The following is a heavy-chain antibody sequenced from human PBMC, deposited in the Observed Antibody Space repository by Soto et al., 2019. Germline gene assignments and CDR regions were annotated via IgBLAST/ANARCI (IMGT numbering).Heavy chain of an antibody. J-gene: IGHJ6*02. D-gene: IGHD5-12*01. Sequence: ASVKVSCKASGYTFTSYDINWVRQATGQGLEWMGWMNPNSGNTGYAQKFQGRVTMTRNTSISTAYMELSSLRSEDTAVYYCARYIMGTNYYYYGMDVWGQGTTVTVSS. CDR3: ARYIMGTNYYYYGMDV. CDR1: GYTFTSYD. V-gene: IGHV1-8*01. CDR2: MNPNSGNT.